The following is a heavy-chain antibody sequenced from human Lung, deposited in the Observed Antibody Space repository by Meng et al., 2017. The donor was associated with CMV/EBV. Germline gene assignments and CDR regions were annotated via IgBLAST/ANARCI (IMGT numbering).Heavy chain of an antibody. CDR3: ARAGYYYGSGSCDY. CDR2: INPNSGGT. D-gene: IGHD3-10*01. CDR1: GYTFTGYY. J-gene: IGHJ4*02. V-gene: IGHV1-2*02. Sequence: ASVKVSCKASGYTFTGYYMHWVRQAPGQGLEWMGWINPNSGGTNYAQKFQGRVTMTRDTSISTAYMELSRLRSDDTAVYYCARAGYYYGSGSCDYWGQRTLVTVSS.